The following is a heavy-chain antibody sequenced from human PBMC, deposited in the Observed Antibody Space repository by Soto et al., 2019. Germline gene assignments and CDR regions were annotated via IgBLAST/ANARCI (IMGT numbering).Heavy chain of an antibody. CDR3: ARGARI. V-gene: IGHV3-7*01. CDR2: IKEDGSEK. CDR1: RFTFSGYW. Sequence: PGGSLRLSCADSRFTFSGYWMYWVRQAPGKGLEWVANIKEDGSEKNYVDSVRGRFTISRDNAKNSLYLQMNSLRAEDTAAYYCARGARIWGQGTMVTVSS. J-gene: IGHJ3*02.